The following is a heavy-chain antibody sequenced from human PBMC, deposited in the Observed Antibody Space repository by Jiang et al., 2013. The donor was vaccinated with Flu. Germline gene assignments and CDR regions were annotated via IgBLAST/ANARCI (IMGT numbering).Heavy chain of an antibody. V-gene: IGHV1-3*01. J-gene: IGHJ4*02. D-gene: IGHD5-18*01. Sequence: SVKVSCKASGYTFTSYAMHWVRQAPGQRLEWMGWINAGNGNTKYSQKFQGRVTITRDTSASTAYMELSSLRSEDTAVYYCARDTGGYSYGYAGYYFDYWGQGTLVTVSS. CDR1: GYTFTSYA. CDR2: INAGNGNT. CDR3: ARDTGGYSYGYAGYYFDY.